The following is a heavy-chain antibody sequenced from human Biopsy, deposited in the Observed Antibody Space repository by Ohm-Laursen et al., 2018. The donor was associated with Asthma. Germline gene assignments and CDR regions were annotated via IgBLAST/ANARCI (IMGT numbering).Heavy chain of an antibody. CDR2: IYSSGST. Sequence: SQTLSLTCTVSGGSISSDDYYWSWIRQAPGKGLEWIAYIYSSGSTYYNPSLKSRVTISVDTSKNQFSLNLSSVTAADTAVYYCARWGSFGFDYWGQGTLVTVSS. CDR3: ARWGSFGFDY. D-gene: IGHD7-27*01. CDR1: GGSISSDDYY. J-gene: IGHJ4*02. V-gene: IGHV4-30-4*01.